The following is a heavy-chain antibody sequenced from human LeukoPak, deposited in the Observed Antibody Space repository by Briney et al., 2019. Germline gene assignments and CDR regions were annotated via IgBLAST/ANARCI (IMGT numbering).Heavy chain of an antibody. CDR3: ARNYLGLGI. CDR1: GYTFTTYD. CDR2: MNPNSGHT. V-gene: IGHV1-8*03. J-gene: IGHJ3*02. D-gene: IGHD5-24*01. Sequence: ASVKVSCKASGYTFTTYDIIWVRQATGQGLEWMGWMNPNSGHTVYAQKFQGRVTLTRDTSISTAYMELTSLSPEDTAFYYCARNYLGLGIWGQGTMVTVSS.